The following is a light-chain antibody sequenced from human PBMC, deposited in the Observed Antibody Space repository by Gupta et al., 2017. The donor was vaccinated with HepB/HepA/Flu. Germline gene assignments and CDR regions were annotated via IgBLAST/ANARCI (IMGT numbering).Light chain of an antibody. J-gene: IGLJ3*02. CDR1: ALPKKY. Sequence: SYELTQPPSVSVSPGQTARITCSGDALPKKYAYWYKQKPGQAPVLVIYKDNERPPGIPERFSGSSSGTIVTLTISGVQAEDEADYYCQSGDSSGTHQVFGGGTKLTVL. CDR3: QSGDSSGTHQV. V-gene: IGLV3-25*03. CDR2: KDN.